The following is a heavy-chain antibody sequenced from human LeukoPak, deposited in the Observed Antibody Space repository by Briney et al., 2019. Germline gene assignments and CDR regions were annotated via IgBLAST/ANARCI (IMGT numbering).Heavy chain of an antibody. CDR1: GFIFNSYG. CDR3: ARDGYYYDSSGYYHGLDY. V-gene: IGHV3-30*02. J-gene: IGHJ4*02. CDR2: IQHDGSEK. D-gene: IGHD3-22*01. Sequence: GGSLRLSCATSGFIFNSYGLHWVRQAPGKGLEWVAFIQHDGSEKYFADSVKGRFSISRDNAKSSLYLQMNSLRAEDTALYYCARDGYYYDSSGYYHGLDYWGQGTLVTVSS.